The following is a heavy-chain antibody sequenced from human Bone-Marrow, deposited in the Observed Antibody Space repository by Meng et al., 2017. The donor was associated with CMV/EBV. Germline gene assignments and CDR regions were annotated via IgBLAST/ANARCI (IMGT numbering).Heavy chain of an antibody. J-gene: IGHJ4*02. Sequence: SETLSLTCAVYGGSFSGYYWSWIRQPPGKGLEWIGDINHSGSTNYNPSLKSRVTISVDTSKNQFSLKLSSVTSSYTAMSSCSLDRYYYDSSGYYYDEYYFGYWGQGTRVTGSS. CDR1: GGSFSGYY. D-gene: IGHD3-22*01. CDR2: INHSGST. CDR3: SLDRYYYDSSGYYYDEYYFGY. V-gene: IGHV4-34*01.